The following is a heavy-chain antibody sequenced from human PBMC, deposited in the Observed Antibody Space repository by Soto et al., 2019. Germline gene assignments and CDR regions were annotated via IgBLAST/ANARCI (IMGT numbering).Heavy chain of an antibody. D-gene: IGHD5-12*01. Sequence: PGGSLRLSCSASGFTFSEYSMHWVRQAPGKGLQYVSTISSDGDIKYYADSVKGRFTISRDNSKNTLYLQMNSLRAEDTAVYYCARWGGYDSPLDYWGQGTLVTVSS. CDR1: GFTFSEYS. CDR2: ISSDGDIK. J-gene: IGHJ4*02. CDR3: ARWGGYDSPLDY. V-gene: IGHV3-64*04.